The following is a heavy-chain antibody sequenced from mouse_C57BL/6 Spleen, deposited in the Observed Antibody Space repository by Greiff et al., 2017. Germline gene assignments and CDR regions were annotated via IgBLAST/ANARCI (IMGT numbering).Heavy chain of an antibody. J-gene: IGHJ2*01. CDR2: IRRKSSNYAT. Sequence: EVQLVESGGGLVQPKGSLKLSCAASGFTFNTYAMHWVRQAPGQGLEWVARIRRKSSNYATYYADSVKDRFTISREDTQSRLYLQKNNRKTEDTAMYYCVREGEGPYYIDYWGQGTTLTVSS. CDR1: GFTFNTYA. V-gene: IGHV10-3*01. CDR3: VREGEGPYYIDY.